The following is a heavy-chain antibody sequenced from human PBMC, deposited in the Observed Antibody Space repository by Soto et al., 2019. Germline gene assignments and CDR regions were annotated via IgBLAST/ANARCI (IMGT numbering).Heavy chain of an antibody. D-gene: IGHD3-22*01. V-gene: IGHV3-15*07. CDR3: TTDSYITSIIVRFDY. Sequence: GGSLRLSCAAAGFTFSDAWSNWVRQAPGKGLEWVGRVKSKNDGGTTDFAAPVKGRFAISRDDSKNMVYLEMNSLQTEDTAIYYCTTDSYITSIIVRFDYWGHGTLVTVSS. CDR1: GFTFSDAW. CDR2: VKSKNDGGTT. J-gene: IGHJ4*01.